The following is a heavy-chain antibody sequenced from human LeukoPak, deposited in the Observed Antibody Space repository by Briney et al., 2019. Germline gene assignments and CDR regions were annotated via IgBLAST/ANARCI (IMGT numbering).Heavy chain of an antibody. CDR2: INAYIGNT. CDR3: ARDDYYDSSGYYKF. J-gene: IGHJ4*02. Sequence: ASVKVSCKASGYTFTSHGISWVRQAPGQGLEWMGWINAYIGNTNYAQKLQGRVTMTTDTSTSTAYMELRSLRSDDTAVYYCARDDYYDSSGYYKFWGQGTLVTVSS. CDR1: GYTFTSHG. D-gene: IGHD3-22*01. V-gene: IGHV1-18*01.